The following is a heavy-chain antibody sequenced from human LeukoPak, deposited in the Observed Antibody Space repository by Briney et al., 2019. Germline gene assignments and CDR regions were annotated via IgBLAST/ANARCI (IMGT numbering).Heavy chain of an antibody. D-gene: IGHD2-2*02. CDR3: AKGIGVPAAIHYYYMDV. V-gene: IGHV3-23*01. J-gene: IGHJ6*03. CDR2: ISGSGGST. Sequence: GGSLRLSCAASGFTFSSYAMSWVRQAPGKGLEWVSAISGSGGSTYYADSVKGRFTISRDNSKNTLYLQMNSLRAEDTAVYYCAKGIGVPAAIHYYYMDVWGKGTTVTVSS. CDR1: GFTFSSYA.